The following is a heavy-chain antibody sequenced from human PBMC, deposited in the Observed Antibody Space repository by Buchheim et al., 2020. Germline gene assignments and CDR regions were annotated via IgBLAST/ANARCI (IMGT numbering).Heavy chain of an antibody. CDR2: LYYSGST. Sequence: QLQLQESGPGLVKPSETLSLTCTVSGGSISSSSYYWGWIRQPPGKGLEWIGSLYYSGSTYYNPSLKSRVTISVDTYQNQYSLKLSSVTAADTAVYYCARLEGGERGEPFDYWGQGTL. V-gene: IGHV4-39*01. CDR1: GGSISSSSYY. CDR3: ARLEGGERGEPFDY. D-gene: IGHD1-1*01. J-gene: IGHJ4*02.